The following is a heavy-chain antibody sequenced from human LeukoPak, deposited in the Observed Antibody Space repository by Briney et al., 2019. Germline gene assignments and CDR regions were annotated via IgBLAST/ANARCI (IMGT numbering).Heavy chain of an antibody. J-gene: IGHJ4*02. V-gene: IGHV4-59*08. CDR3: ARHPIAPLGSRVKN. D-gene: IGHD3-10*01. CDR1: GGSISSYY. Sequence: SETLSLTCTVSGGSISSYYWSWIRQPPGKGLEWIGYIYYSGSTNYNPSLKSRVTISVDTSKNQFSLKLSSVTAADTAVYYCARHPIAPLGSRVKNWGQGTLVTVSS. CDR2: IYYSGST.